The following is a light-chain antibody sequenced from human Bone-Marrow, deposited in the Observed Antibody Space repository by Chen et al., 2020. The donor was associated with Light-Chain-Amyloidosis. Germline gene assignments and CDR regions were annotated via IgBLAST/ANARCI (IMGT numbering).Light chain of an antibody. Sequence: YELTQPPSVSASPGQTARITSSGDDLPTNYAYWYQQKPGQAPVLVIHRDTERPSGISERFSGSSSGTTATLTISGVRAEDEADYHCQSADSSGTYEVIFGGGTKLTVL. CDR2: RDT. V-gene: IGLV3-25*03. CDR1: DLPTNY. J-gene: IGLJ2*01. CDR3: QSADSSGTYEVI.